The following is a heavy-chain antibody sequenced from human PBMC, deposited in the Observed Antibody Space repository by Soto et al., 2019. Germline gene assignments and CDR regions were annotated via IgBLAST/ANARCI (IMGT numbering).Heavy chain of an antibody. D-gene: IGHD1-26*01. Sequence: EVQLVESGGGLVQPGGSLRLSCAASGFTFSSYSMNWVRQAPGQGLEWVSYIGSSRNTIYYADYVKGRFTISRDNTKNSLYLQMNSLTDEDTAVYYCARDLASSLVDYWGQGTLVTVSS. CDR1: GFTFSSYS. V-gene: IGHV3-48*02. J-gene: IGHJ4*02. CDR2: IGSSRNTI. CDR3: ARDLASSLVDY.